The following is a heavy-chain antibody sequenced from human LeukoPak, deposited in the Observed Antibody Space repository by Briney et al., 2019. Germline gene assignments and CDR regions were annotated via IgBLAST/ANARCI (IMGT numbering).Heavy chain of an antibody. J-gene: IGHJ4*02. CDR2: IRSKGYGGTT. Sequence: GGSLRLSCTTSGFTFRDYTMSWVRQAPGRGLEWVGFIRSKGYGGTTEYAASLKGRFTISRDDSKNIAYLQVNSLKTEDTAVYFCAGAGYYYDGSGYYPSYFDYWGQGTLVTVSS. D-gene: IGHD3-22*01. CDR3: AGAGYYYDGSGYYPSYFDY. V-gene: IGHV3-49*04. CDR1: GFTFRDYT.